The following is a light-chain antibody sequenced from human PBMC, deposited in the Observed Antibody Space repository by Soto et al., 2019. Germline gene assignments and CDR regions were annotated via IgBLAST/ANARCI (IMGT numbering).Light chain of an antibody. CDR2: GAS. CDR3: QQYGDWPPET. J-gene: IGKJ2*01. Sequence: EVVLTQSPATLSVSPGDRATLSCRASQSVSRNLAWYQQKPGQAPRLLIYGASTRATGVPARFSGSGSATEFTRSSSSLQSEDVAVDYCQQYGDWPPETFGQGTKLEI. CDR1: QSVSRN. V-gene: IGKV3-15*01.